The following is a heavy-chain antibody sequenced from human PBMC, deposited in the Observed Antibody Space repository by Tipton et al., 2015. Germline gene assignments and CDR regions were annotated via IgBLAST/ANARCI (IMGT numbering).Heavy chain of an antibody. D-gene: IGHD4-23*01. CDR3: ARAQGHGGLFDS. CDR2: IYYSGST. V-gene: IGHV4-59*01. J-gene: IGHJ4*02. CDR1: GGSFGDYY. Sequence: TLSLTCTVSGGSFGDYYWSWIRQSPGEGLEWIGYIYYSGSTNYNPSLRSRVAMSMDTSKNQFSLKLSSVIAADTAVYYCARAQGHGGLFDSWGQGILVTVSS.